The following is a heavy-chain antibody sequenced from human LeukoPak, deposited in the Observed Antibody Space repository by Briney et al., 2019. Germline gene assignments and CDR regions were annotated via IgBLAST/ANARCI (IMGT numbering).Heavy chain of an antibody. J-gene: IGHJ4*02. CDR3: ARSMYCGGDCYYYFDY. V-gene: IGHV3-74*01. Sequence: PGGSLRLSCAASGVTFSSYWMHWVRQAPGKGRVGVSRNSDGTIIGYSDSAKGRCTISRDNAQNTLYLQIDTLTADNAAVYYCARSMYCGGDCYYYFDYWGQGTLVTVAS. CDR1: GVTFSSYW. D-gene: IGHD2-21*02. CDR2: NSDGTII.